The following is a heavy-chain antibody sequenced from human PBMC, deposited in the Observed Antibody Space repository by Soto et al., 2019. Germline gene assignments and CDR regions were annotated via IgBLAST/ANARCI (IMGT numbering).Heavy chain of an antibody. J-gene: IGHJ4*02. Sequence: GGSLRLSCAASGFTFSGSAMHWVRQASGKGLEWVGRIRSKANSYATAYAASVKGRFTISRDDSKNTAYLQMNSLKTEDTAVYYCTRSRQYSGYDTHTLFDYWGQGTLVTVSS. D-gene: IGHD5-12*01. CDR2: IRSKANSYAT. CDR1: GFTFSGSA. CDR3: TRSRQYSGYDTHTLFDY. V-gene: IGHV3-73*01.